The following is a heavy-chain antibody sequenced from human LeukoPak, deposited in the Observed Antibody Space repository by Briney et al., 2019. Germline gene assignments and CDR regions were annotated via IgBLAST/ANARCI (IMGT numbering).Heavy chain of an antibody. CDR2: IYYSGST. CDR3: ARTGSYGLPRDY. Sequence: SQTLSLTCTVSGGSISSGGYYWSWIRQHPGKGLEWIGYIYYSGSTYYNPSLKSRVTISVDTSKNQFSLKLSSVAAADTAVYYCARTGSYGLPRDYWGQGTLVTVSS. CDR1: GGSISSGGYY. J-gene: IGHJ4*02. D-gene: IGHD5-18*01. V-gene: IGHV4-31*03.